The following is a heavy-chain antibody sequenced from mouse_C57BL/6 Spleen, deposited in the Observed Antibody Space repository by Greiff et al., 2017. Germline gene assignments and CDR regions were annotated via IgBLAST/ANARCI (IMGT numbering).Heavy chain of an antibody. J-gene: IGHJ1*03. CDR2: IDPEDGET. V-gene: IGHV14-2*01. CDR3: ARGRSAGYFDG. CDR1: GFNIKDYY. Sequence: DVKLQESGAELVKPGASVKLSCTASGFNIKDYYMHWVKQRPEQGLEWIGRIDPEDGETKYAPKFQGKATITADTSSNTAYLQLSSLTSEDTAVYYCARGRSAGYFDGWGTGTTVTVSS.